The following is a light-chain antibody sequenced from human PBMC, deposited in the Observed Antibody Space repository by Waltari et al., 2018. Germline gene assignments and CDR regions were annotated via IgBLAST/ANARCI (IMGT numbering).Light chain of an antibody. CDR1: SRAIGVYHY. J-gene: IGLJ2*01. CDR3: SSYTITGTVL. V-gene: IGLV2-14*01. Sequence: QSALTQPASVSGSPGQSIIISCTGTSRAIGVYHYVPWYQQHPGKAPKLMIYEVTNRPSGVSSRFSGSKSGNMASLAISGLQPEDEADYYCSSYTITGTVLFGGGTKLTVL. CDR2: EVT.